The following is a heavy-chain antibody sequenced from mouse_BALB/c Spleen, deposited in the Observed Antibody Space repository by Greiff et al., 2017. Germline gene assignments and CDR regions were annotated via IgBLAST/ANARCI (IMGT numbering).Heavy chain of an antibody. Sequence: QVQLQQSGAELVRPGASVKLSCKASGYTFTSYWINWVKQRPGQGLEWIGNIYPSDSYTNYNQKFKDKATLTVDKSSSTAYMQLSSPTSEDSAVYYCTREDYYGSSPDWFAYWGQGTLVTVSA. CDR2: IYPSDSYT. CDR3: TREDYYGSSPDWFAY. CDR1: GYTFTSYW. J-gene: IGHJ3*01. D-gene: IGHD1-1*01. V-gene: IGHV1-69*02.